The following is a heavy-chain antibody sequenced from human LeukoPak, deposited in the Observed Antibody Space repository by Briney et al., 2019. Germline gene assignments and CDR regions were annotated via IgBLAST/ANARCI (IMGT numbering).Heavy chain of an antibody. CDR2: ISGSGDNT. CDR3: AKDPFHWGTIYFDY. D-gene: IGHD7-27*01. CDR1: GFSFGNHA. V-gene: IGHV3-23*01. J-gene: IGHJ4*02. Sequence: PGGSLRLSCAASGFSFGNHAMSWVRQAPGKGLEWVSSISGSGDNTFYADSVKGRFTISRDNSKSTLYLQINSLRAEDTAVYYCAKDPFHWGTIYFDYWGQGTLVTVSS.